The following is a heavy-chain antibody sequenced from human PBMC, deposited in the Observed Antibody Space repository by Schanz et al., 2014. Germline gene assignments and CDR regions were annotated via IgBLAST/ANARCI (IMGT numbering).Heavy chain of an antibody. CDR3: ARGLIVGDGQHFYFSYGLDV. V-gene: IGHV3-53*01. CDR2: MYINSGST. CDR1: GFSVSSNY. J-gene: IGHJ6*02. D-gene: IGHD1-26*01. Sequence: EVQLVESGGGLIQPGGSLRLSCAASGFSVSSNYMSWVRQAPGKGLEWISSMYINSGSTQYADSVKGRFIISRDSSKNTLFLQMNSLRAEDSAVYYCARGLIVGDGQHFYFSYGLDVWGQGTTVTVSS.